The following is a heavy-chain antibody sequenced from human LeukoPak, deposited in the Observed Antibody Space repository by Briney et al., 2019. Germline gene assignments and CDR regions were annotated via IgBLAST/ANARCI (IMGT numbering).Heavy chain of an antibody. D-gene: IGHD3-22*01. Sequence: NRGGSLEISCKGSGYSFTSYWIGWVRQLPGKGLEWMGIIYLGDSDTRYSPSFQGQVTISADKSISTAYLQWSTLKASDSAMYYCARLRDTSGYPNWFDPWGQGTLVTVSS. CDR2: IYLGDSDT. CDR3: ARLRDTSGYPNWFDP. CDR1: GYSFTSYW. J-gene: IGHJ5*02. V-gene: IGHV5-51*01.